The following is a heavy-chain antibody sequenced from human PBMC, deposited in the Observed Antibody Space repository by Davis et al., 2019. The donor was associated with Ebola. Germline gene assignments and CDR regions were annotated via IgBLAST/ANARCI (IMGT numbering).Heavy chain of an antibody. J-gene: IGHJ6*03. D-gene: IGHD1-1*01. CDR2: ISHSGST. V-gene: IGHV4-34*01. CDR3: ARGRQSYYYYYMDV. CDR1: GGSFSGYY. Sequence: MPSETLSLTCAVYGGSFSGYYWSWIRQPPGKGLEWIGEISHSGSTNYNPSLKSRVTMSVDTSKNQISLKLSSVTAADTAVYYCARGRQSYYYYYMDVWGKGTTVTVSS.